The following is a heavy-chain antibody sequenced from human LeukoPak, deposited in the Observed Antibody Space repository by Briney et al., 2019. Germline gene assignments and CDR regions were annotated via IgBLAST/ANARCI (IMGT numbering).Heavy chain of an antibody. D-gene: IGHD3-22*01. CDR1: GYTFTSYD. Sequence: ASVKVSCKASGYTFTSYDINWVRQATGQGLEWMGWMNPNSGNTGYAQKFQGRVTMTRNTSISTAYMELSSLRSEDTAVYYCARPTTHYYDSSGPTFDYWGQGTLVTVSS. CDR3: ARPTTHYYDSSGPTFDY. CDR2: MNPNSGNT. V-gene: IGHV1-8*01. J-gene: IGHJ4*02.